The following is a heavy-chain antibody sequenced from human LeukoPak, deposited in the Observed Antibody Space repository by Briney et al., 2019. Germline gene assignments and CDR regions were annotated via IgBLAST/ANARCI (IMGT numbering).Heavy chain of an antibody. Sequence: PSETLSLTCTVSGGSISNYYWSWIRQPPGKGLEWIGYIYYSGSTYYNPSLKSRVTMSVDTSRNQFSLKLSSVTAADTAVYYCARDVGATPGYFDYWGQGTLVTVSS. CDR3: ARDVGATPGYFDY. CDR2: IYYSGST. V-gene: IGHV4-59*01. CDR1: GGSISNYY. J-gene: IGHJ4*02. D-gene: IGHD1-26*01.